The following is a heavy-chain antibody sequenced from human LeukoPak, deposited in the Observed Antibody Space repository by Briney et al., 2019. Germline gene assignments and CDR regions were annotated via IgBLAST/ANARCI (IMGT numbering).Heavy chain of an antibody. J-gene: IGHJ6*03. Sequence: GASVKVSCKASGYTFTGYYMHWVRQAPGQGLEWMGWINPNSGGTNYAQKFQGRVTITADESTSTAYMELSSLRSEDTAVYYCAGRHSLGMSYYYYMDVWGKGTTVTISS. D-gene: IGHD3-16*01. CDR3: AGRHSLGMSYYYYMDV. V-gene: IGHV1-2*02. CDR2: INPNSGGT. CDR1: GYTFTGYY.